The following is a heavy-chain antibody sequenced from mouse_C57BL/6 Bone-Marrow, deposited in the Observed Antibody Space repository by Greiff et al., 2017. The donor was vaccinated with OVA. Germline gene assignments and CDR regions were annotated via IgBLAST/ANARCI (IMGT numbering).Heavy chain of an antibody. J-gene: IGHJ4*01. CDR1: GFTFSSYA. D-gene: IGHD2-5*01. V-gene: IGHV5-4*01. CDR2: ISDGGSYT. CDR3: ARDSNYGYYAMDY. Sequence: EVHLVESGGGLVKPGGSLKLSCAASGFTFSSYAMSWVRQTPEKRLEWVATISDGGSYTYYPDNVKGRFTISRDNAKNNLYLQMSHLKSEDTAMYDCARDSNYGYYAMDYWGQGTSVTVSS.